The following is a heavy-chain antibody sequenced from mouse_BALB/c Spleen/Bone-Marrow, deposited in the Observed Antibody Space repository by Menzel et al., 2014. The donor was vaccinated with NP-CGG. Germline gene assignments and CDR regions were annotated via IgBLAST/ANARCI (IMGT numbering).Heavy chain of an antibody. CDR3: ATPGTYYFDY. CDR1: GFPLTSYG. V-gene: IGHV2-2*02. CDR2: IWSGGST. D-gene: IGHD3-3*01. Sequence: QVQLQQSGPGLVQPSQSLSITCTVSGFPLTSYGVHWVRQSPGKGLEWLGVIWSGGSTDYNAAFISRLSISKGNSKSQVFFKMNSLQANDTAIYYCATPGTYYFDYWGQGTTLTVSS. J-gene: IGHJ2*01.